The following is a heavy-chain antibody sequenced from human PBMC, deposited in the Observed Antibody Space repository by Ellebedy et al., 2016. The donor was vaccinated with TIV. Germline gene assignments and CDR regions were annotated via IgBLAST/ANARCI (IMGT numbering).Heavy chain of an antibody. J-gene: IGHJ3*02. Sequence: MPSETLSLTCAVYGGSFSSYYWTWIRQPPGKGLEWIGEITHSGSATYNPSLRSRITMSVDTSRNQFSLNLTSVTAADTAVYYCARSGIRIFGETDVFDMWGQGTVVTVSS. CDR1: GGSFSSYY. CDR3: ARSGIRIFGETDVFDM. D-gene: IGHD3-3*02. CDR2: ITHSGSA. V-gene: IGHV4-34*10.